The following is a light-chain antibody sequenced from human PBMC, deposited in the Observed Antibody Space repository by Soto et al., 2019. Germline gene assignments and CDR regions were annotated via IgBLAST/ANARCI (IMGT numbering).Light chain of an antibody. J-gene: IGLJ2*01. Sequence: QSALTQPASVSGSPGQSITISCTGTSSDVGGYNYVSWYQQHPGKAPKLMIYEVSNRPSGVSNRFSGSKSGNPASLTISGLQTEDEADYYCSSYTSSNTLVVFGGGTKLTVL. CDR3: SSYTSSNTLVV. V-gene: IGLV2-14*01. CDR1: SSDVGGYNY. CDR2: EVS.